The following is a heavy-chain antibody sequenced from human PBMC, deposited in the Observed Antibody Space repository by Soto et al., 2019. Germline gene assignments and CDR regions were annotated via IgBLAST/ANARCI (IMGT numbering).Heavy chain of an antibody. CDR1: GYTFTSYD. Sequence: ASVKVSCRASGYTFTSYDINWVRQATGQGLEWMGWMNPNSGNTGYAQKFQGRVTMTRNTSISTAYMELSSLRSEDTAVYYCARAYDFWSGYYGHNWFDPWGQGTLVTVSS. J-gene: IGHJ5*02. D-gene: IGHD3-3*01. V-gene: IGHV1-8*01. CDR3: ARAYDFWSGYYGHNWFDP. CDR2: MNPNSGNT.